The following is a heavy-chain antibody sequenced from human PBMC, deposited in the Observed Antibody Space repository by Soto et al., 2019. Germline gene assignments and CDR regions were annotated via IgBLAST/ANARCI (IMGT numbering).Heavy chain of an antibody. V-gene: IGHV4-4*07. CDR1: GASVRSYH. D-gene: IGHD1-1*01. CDR2: VQMSGTT. J-gene: IGHJ5*02. Sequence: SETLSLTCAGSGASVRSYHWSWIRQAAGKGLEWIGRVQMSGTTNYNPSLKTRVTMSLDTSKNEVSLRMTSVTAADTAVYFCAKDLSTMGWFDPWGQGILVTVSS. CDR3: AKDLSTMGWFDP.